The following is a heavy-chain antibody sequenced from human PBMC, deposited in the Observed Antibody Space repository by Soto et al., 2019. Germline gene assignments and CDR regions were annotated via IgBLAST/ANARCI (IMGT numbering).Heavy chain of an antibody. CDR1: GGTFSSYA. CDR3: ARVFILTGYYRPQNGTYYYYGMDV. J-gene: IGHJ6*02. D-gene: IGHD3-9*01. CDR2: IIPIFGTA. Sequence: GASVKVSCKASGGTFSSYAISWVRQAPGQGLEWMGGIIPIFGTANYAQKFQGRVTITADKSTSTAYMELSSLRSEDTAVYYCARVFILTGYYRPQNGTYYYYGMDVWGQGTTVTVSS. V-gene: IGHV1-69*06.